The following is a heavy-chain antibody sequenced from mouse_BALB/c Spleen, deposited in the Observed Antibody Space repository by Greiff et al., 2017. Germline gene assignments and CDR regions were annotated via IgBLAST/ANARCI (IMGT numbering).Heavy chain of an antibody. CDR3: AKGDGNYLYYFDY. CDR1: GYTFTSYT. J-gene: IGHJ2*01. D-gene: IGHD2-1*01. V-gene: IGHV1-4*01. Sequence: QVQLKESGAELARPGASVKMSCKASGYTFTSYTMHWVNQRPGQGLEWIGYINPSSGYTNYNQKFKDKATLTADKSSSTAYMQLSSLTSEDSAVYYCAKGDGNYLYYFDYWGQGTTLTVSS. CDR2: INPSSGYT.